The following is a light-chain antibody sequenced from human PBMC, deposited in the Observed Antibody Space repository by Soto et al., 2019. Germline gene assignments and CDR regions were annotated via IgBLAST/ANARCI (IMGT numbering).Light chain of an antibody. CDR1: ALPKQY. Sequence: SYELTQPPSVSVSLGQTARITCSGDALPKQYAYWYQQKPGQAPVLVIYKDSERPSGIPERFSGSSSGTTVTLTISGVQAEDEADYYCQSADSSGTYGVFGGGTKLTVL. V-gene: IGLV3-25*03. J-gene: IGLJ2*01. CDR3: QSADSSGTYGV. CDR2: KDS.